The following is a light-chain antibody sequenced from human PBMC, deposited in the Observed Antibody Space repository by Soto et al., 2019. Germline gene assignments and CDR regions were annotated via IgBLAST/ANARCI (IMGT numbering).Light chain of an antibody. Sequence: DLQMTQSPSTLSASVGDRVTITCRASQSLSSWLAWYQQKPGKAPKLLIYKASSLEGGIPSRFSGSGSETEFTLTISSLQPADFATYYCQQYNSYQYTFGQGTKLEIK. CDR1: QSLSSW. V-gene: IGKV1-5*03. CDR3: QQYNSYQYT. CDR2: KAS. J-gene: IGKJ2*01.